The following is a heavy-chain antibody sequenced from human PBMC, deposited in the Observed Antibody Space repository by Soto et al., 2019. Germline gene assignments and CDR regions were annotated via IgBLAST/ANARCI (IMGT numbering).Heavy chain of an antibody. Sequence: GGSLRLSCAASGFSFSNYSMNWVRQAPGKGLEWLSCITRSSGNTYYADSVRGRFTISRDNSRNTLYLQLNSLRVDDTAVYYCASVSSSVLPPRWGQRSLLTVAS. CDR3: ASVSSSVLPPR. D-gene: IGHD6-6*01. CDR2: ITRSSGNT. CDR1: GFSFSNYS. V-gene: IGHV3-21*01. J-gene: IGHJ4*02.